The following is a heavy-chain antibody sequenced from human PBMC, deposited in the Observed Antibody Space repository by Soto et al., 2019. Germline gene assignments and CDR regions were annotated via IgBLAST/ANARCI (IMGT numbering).Heavy chain of an antibody. CDR2: INPNSGGT. D-gene: IGHD1-26*01. J-gene: IGHJ4*02. CDR3: ARGEMGAFDY. V-gene: IGHV1-2*04. CDR1: GYTFTGYY. Sequence: ASVKVACKAYGYTFTGYYMHWVRQTPGQGLEWMGWINPNSGGTNYAQKLKGWVTMNRDTSISTAYMELSRMRSDDTAVYYCARGEMGAFDYWGQGTLVTVSS.